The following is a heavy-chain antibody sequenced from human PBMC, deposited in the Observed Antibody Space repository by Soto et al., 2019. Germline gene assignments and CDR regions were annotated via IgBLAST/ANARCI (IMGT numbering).Heavy chain of an antibody. J-gene: IGHJ4*02. Sequence: PSETLSLTCTVSGGSISSSSYYWGWIRQPPGKGLEWIGSIYYSGSTYYNPSLKSRVTISVDTSKNQSSLKLSSVTAADTAVYYCARHMSGEPFEDSSGYYLGLIDYWGQGTLVTVSS. CDR1: GGSISSSSYY. CDR2: IYYSGST. D-gene: IGHD3-22*01. V-gene: IGHV4-39*01. CDR3: ARHMSGEPFEDSSGYYLGLIDY.